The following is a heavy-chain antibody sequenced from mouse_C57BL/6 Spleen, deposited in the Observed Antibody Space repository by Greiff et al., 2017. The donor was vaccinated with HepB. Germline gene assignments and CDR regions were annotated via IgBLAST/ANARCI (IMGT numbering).Heavy chain of an antibody. CDR1: GFTFSDYG. V-gene: IGHV5-17*01. CDR2: ISSGSSTI. CDR3: ARERDYTLWYFDV. Sequence: EVKLVESGGGLVKPGGSLKLSCAASGFTFSDYGMHWVRQAPEKGLEWVAYISSGSSTIYYADTVKGRFTISRDNAKNTLFLQMTSLRSEDTAMYYCARERDYTLWYFDVWGTGTTVTVSS. D-gene: IGHD2-4*01. J-gene: IGHJ1*03.